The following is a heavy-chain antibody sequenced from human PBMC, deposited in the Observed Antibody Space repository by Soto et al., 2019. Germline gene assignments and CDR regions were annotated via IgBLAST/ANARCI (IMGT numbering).Heavy chain of an antibody. Sequence: QVQLVQSGAEVKKPGASVKVSCKASGYTFTSYGISWVRQAPGQGLEWMGWISAYNGNTNYAQKLQGRVTMTTDTSTSTAYIELRSLRSDDTAVYYCARDEAGSYLRSRFDYWGQGTLVTVSS. CDR1: GYTFTSYG. V-gene: IGHV1-18*01. CDR3: ARDEAGSYLRSRFDY. J-gene: IGHJ4*02. D-gene: IGHD1-26*01. CDR2: ISAYNGNT.